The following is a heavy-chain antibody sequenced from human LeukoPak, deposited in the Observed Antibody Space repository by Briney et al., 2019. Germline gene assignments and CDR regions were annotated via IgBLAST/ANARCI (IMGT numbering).Heavy chain of an antibody. CDR3: ATSGSNTIFDY. CDR1: GGSFSGYY. J-gene: IGHJ4*02. V-gene: IGHV4-34*01. Sequence: SETLSLTCAVYGGSFSGYYWSWIRQPPGKGLEWIGEINHSGSTNYNPSLKSRVTISVDTSKNQFSLKLSSVTAADTAVYYCATSGSNTIFDYWGQGTLVTVSS. D-gene: IGHD1-26*01. CDR2: INHSGST.